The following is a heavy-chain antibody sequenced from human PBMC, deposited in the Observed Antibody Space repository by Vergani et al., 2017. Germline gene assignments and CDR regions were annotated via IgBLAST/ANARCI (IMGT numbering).Heavy chain of an antibody. J-gene: IGHJ6*02. Sequence: VQLVESGGGVVQPGGSLRLSCAASGFTFSSYSMNWVRQAPGKGLEWVSYISSSSSTIYYADSVKGRFTISRDNAKSSLYLQMNSLRAEDTAVYYCARDAHGWHCSSTSCSNYYYYGMDVWGQGTTVTVSS. CDR2: ISSSSSTI. CDR3: ARDAHGWHCSSTSCSNYYYYGMDV. D-gene: IGHD2-2*01. V-gene: IGHV3-48*01. CDR1: GFTFSSYS.